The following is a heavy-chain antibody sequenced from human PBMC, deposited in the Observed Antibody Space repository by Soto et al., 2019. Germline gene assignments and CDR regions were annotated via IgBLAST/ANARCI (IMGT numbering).Heavy chain of an antibody. D-gene: IGHD3-10*01. J-gene: IGHJ6*03. V-gene: IGHV1-8*01. CDR2: MNPNSGNT. CDR3: ASVITMVRGVIGPYYMDV. Sequence: QVQLVQSGAEVKKPGASVKVSCKASGYTATSYDINWVRQATGQGLEWMGWMNPNSGNTGYAQKFQGRVTMPRNTSISTAYMELSSLRSEDTAVYYCASVITMVRGVIGPYYMDVWGKGTTVTVSS. CDR1: GYTATSYD.